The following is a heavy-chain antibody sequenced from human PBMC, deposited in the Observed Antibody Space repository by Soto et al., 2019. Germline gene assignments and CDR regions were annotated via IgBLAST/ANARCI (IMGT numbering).Heavy chain of an antibody. Sequence: QVQLVESGGGVVQPGRSLRLSCAASGFTFSSYGMHWVRQAPGKGLEWVAVIWYDGSNKYYADSVKGRFTISRDNSKNTLYRQMNSLRAEDTAVYYCARGAASSSWYYYYYGMDVWGQGTTVTVSS. J-gene: IGHJ6*02. D-gene: IGHD6-13*01. CDR1: GFTFSSYG. V-gene: IGHV3-33*01. CDR2: IWYDGSNK. CDR3: ARGAASSSWYYYYYGMDV.